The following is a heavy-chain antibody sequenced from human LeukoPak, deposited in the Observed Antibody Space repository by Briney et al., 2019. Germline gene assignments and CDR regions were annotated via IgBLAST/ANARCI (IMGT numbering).Heavy chain of an antibody. CDR2: IRSKANSYAT. V-gene: IGHV3-73*01. D-gene: IGHD2-15*01. CDR1: GFTFSGSA. J-gene: IGHJ5*02. CDR3: TRSRYCSGGSCYSAENWFDP. Sequence: GGSLRLSCAASGFTFSGSAMHWVRQASGKGLEWVGRIRSKANSYATAYAASVKGRFTISRDDSKTTAYLQMNSLKTEDTAVYYCTRSRYCSGGSCYSAENWFDPWGQGTLVTVSS.